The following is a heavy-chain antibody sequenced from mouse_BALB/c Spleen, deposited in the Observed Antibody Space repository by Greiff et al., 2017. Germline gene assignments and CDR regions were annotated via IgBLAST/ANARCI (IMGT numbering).Heavy chain of an antibody. CDR2: IWSGGST. CDR1: GFSLTSYG. Sequence: VQLVESGPGLVQPSQSLSITCTVSGFSLTSYGVHWVRQSPGKGLEWLGVIWSGGSTDYNAAFISRLSISKDNSKSQAFFKMNSLQANDTAIYYCARNPDRRGANAMDYWGQGTSVTVSS. J-gene: IGHJ4*01. CDR3: ARNPDRRGANAMDY. V-gene: IGHV2-2*02.